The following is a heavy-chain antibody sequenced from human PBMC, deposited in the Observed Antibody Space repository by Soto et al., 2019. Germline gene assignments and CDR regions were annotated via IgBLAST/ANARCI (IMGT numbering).Heavy chain of an antibody. D-gene: IGHD6-19*01. J-gene: IGHJ4*02. CDR3: ARDQSRVGIAVKYYFDY. Sequence: ASVKVSCKASGYTFTGYYMHWVRQAPGQGLEWMGWINPNSGGTNYAQKFQGWVTMTRDTSISTAYMELSRLRSDDTAVYYCARDQSRVGIAVKYYFDYWGQGTLVTVSS. CDR1: GYTFTGYY. V-gene: IGHV1-2*04. CDR2: INPNSGGT.